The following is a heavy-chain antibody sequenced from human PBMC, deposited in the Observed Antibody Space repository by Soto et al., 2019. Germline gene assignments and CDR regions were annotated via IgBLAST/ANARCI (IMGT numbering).Heavy chain of an antibody. V-gene: IGHV3-23*01. D-gene: IGHD6-19*01. CDR2: IRGSGGST. Sequence: EVQLLESGGGLVQPGGSLRLSCAASGFTFSSYAMSWVRQAPGKGLEWVSAIRGSGGSTYYADSVKGRFTISRDNSKNTLYQQMNSLIAEDTAVYYCAKDIPGEQWLVFAFDIWGQGTMVTVSS. CDR3: AKDIPGEQWLVFAFDI. CDR1: GFTFSSYA. J-gene: IGHJ3*02.